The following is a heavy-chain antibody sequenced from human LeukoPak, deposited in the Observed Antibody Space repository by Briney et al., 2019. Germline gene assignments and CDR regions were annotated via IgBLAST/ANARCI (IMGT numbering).Heavy chain of an antibody. J-gene: IGHJ4*02. CDR1: GYTFTSYG. CDR2: ISAYNGNT. CDR3: ARDSIAAASYYFDY. Sequence: ASVKASCKASGYTFTSYGISWVRQAPGQGLEWMGWISAYNGNTNYAQKLQGRVTMTTDTSTSTAYMELRSLRSDDTAVYYCARDSIAAASYYFDYWGQGTLVTVSS. D-gene: IGHD6-13*01. V-gene: IGHV1-18*01.